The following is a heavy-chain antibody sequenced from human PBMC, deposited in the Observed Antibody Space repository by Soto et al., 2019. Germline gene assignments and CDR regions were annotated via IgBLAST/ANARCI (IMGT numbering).Heavy chain of an antibody. Sequence: GGSLRLSCAASGFTFSSYAMHWVRQAPGKGLEWVAVISFDGINEYYADSVKGRFTISRDISKNTVYLKMNSLRPEDTAVYYCAKTAIAGGTAPTGFDSWGQGTLVTVSA. J-gene: IGHJ5*01. CDR2: ISFDGINE. V-gene: IGHV3-30*04. CDR3: AKTAIAGGTAPTGFDS. D-gene: IGHD6-13*01. CDR1: GFTFSSYA.